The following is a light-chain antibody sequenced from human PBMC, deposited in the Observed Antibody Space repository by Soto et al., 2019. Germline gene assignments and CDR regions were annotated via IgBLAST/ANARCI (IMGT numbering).Light chain of an antibody. Sequence: QYVLTQPPSVSGAPGQRVTISCIGSSSNIGAGYDVHWYQQLPGTAPKVLIYDNNNRPSGVPDRFSGSKSGTSASLAITGLQAEDEADYYCHSYDVSLSGPVFGGGTKLTVL. CDR1: SSNIGAGYD. V-gene: IGLV1-40*01. J-gene: IGLJ2*01. CDR2: DNN. CDR3: HSYDVSLSGPV.